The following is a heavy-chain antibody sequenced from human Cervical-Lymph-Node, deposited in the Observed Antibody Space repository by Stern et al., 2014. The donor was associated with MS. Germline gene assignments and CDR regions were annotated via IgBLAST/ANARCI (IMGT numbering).Heavy chain of an antibody. V-gene: IGHV1-2*06. D-gene: IGHD6-13*01. CDR3: ARNPRGIAAPFDY. CDR1: GYTFTGYY. J-gene: IGHJ4*02. CDR2: IIPNSGGT. Sequence: VQLVQSGAEVKKPGASVKVSCKASGYTFTGYYMHWVRQAPGQGLEWMGRIIPNSGGTNYAQKFQGRVTMTRDTSISTAYMELSRLRSDDTAVYYCARNPRGIAAPFDYWGQGTLVTVSA.